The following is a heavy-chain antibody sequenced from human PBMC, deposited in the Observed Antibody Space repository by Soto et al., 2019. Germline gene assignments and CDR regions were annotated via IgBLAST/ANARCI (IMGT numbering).Heavy chain of an antibody. J-gene: IGHJ2*01. CDR2: IYYSGST. CDR1: GGSISSSSYY. CDR3: ARPLQLGYYVPRSYWYFDL. Sequence: QLQLQESGPGLVKPSETLSLTCTVSGGSISSSSYYWGWIRQPPGKGLEWIGSIYYSGSTYYNPSLKSRVTVSVVPSNIQFSLKLSSVTAADAAVYYGARPLQLGYYVPRSYWYFDLWGRGTLLTASS. D-gene: IGHD3-22*01. V-gene: IGHV4-39*01.